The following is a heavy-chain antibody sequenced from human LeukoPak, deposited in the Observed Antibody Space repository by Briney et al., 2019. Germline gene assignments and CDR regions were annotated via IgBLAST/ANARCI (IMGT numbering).Heavy chain of an antibody. J-gene: IGHJ6*03. CDR1: GGTFSNYA. Sequence: ASVKVSCKASGGTFSNYAISWVRQAPGQGLEWMGGIIPMFGTPNYAQKFQGRVTITTDESTSTAYMELSSLRSEDTAVYYCARGYKRTTMVRGVSYYYFHYMDVWGKGTTVTVSS. CDR3: ARGYKRTTMVRGVSYYYFHYMDV. V-gene: IGHV1-69*05. CDR2: IIPMFGTP. D-gene: IGHD3-10*01.